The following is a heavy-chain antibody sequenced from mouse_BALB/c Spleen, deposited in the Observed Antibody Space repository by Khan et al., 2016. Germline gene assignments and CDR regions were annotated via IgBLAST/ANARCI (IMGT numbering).Heavy chain of an antibody. CDR1: GFNFSTYA. CDR3: ARVRQSVDY. CDR2: INSNGGST. V-gene: IGHV5-6-3*01. J-gene: IGHJ4*01. Sequence: EVELVESGGGLVQPGGSLKLSCAASGFNFSTYAMSWVRQTPDKRLELVATINSNGGSTYYPDNVKGRFTISRDNAKNTLYLQMSSLKSEDTAMYYCARVRQSVDYWGQGTSVTVSS. D-gene: IGHD2-14*01.